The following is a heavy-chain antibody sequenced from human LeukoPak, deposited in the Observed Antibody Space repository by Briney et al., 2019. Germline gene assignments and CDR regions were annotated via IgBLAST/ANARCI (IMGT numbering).Heavy chain of an antibody. CDR1: GDSISSSSYY. V-gene: IGHV4-39*07. Sequence: PSETLSLTCTVSGDSISSSSYYWGWIRQPPGKGLEWIGSIYYSGSTYYNPSLKTGVTISVDTSKNQFSPKLNSVTAADTAIYYCARDRVHYYDSSGHFDYWGQGTLVTVSS. D-gene: IGHD3-22*01. CDR2: IYYSGST. CDR3: ARDRVHYYDSSGHFDY. J-gene: IGHJ4*02.